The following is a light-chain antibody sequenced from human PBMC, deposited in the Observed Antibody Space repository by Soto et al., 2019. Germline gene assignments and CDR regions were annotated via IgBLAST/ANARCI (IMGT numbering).Light chain of an antibody. Sequence: DIQLTQSPSSLSASVGDRVTITCRASQTITTYLSWFQQKPVKAPKLLVYGASSLQSGVPSRFSGSGSGTEFTLTISSLQSEDFATYYCQQSYTTPITFGQGTRLEIK. CDR2: GAS. V-gene: IGKV1-39*01. J-gene: IGKJ5*01. CDR1: QTITTY. CDR3: QQSYTTPIT.